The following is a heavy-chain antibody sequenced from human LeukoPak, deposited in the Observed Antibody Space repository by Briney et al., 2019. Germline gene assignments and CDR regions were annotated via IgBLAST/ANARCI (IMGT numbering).Heavy chain of an antibody. CDR2: LRYDGSNK. J-gene: IGHJ4*02. D-gene: IGHD6-6*01. V-gene: IGHV3-30*02. Sequence: GGSLSLSCAASGFTFSSYAMHGVRQAPAKGLGGVALLRYDGSNKYYADSVKGRFTISRDNSKNTLYLQMNSLRAEDTAVYYCAKDPLLIAARPTYYFDYWGQGTLVTVSS. CDR1: GFTFSSYA. CDR3: AKDPLLIAARPTYYFDY.